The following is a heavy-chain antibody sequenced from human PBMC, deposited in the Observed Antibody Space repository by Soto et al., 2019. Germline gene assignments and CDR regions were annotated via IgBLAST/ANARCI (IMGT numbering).Heavy chain of an antibody. CDR3: ARDREVGATRIFDY. V-gene: IGHV4-31*03. CDR1: GGSISSGGCY. D-gene: IGHD1-26*01. J-gene: IGHJ4*02. Sequence: SETLSLTCTFSGGSISSGGCYWSWIRQHPGKGLEWIGYIYYSGSTYYNPSLKSRVTISVDASKNQFSLKLSSVTAADTAVYYCARDREVGATRIFDYWGQGTLVTVSS. CDR2: IYYSGST.